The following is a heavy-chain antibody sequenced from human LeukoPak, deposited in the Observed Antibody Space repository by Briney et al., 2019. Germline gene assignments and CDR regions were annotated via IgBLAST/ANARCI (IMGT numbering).Heavy chain of an antibody. CDR2: IYYSGST. Sequence: PSETLSLTRTVSGGSISSSSYYWGWIRQPPGKGLEWIGSIYYSGSTYYNPSLKSRVTISVDTSKNQFSLKLSSVTAADTAVYYCARDHRGGSSWYEFDPWGQGTLVTVSS. J-gene: IGHJ5*02. D-gene: IGHD6-13*01. CDR3: ARDHRGGSSWYEFDP. V-gene: IGHV4-39*07. CDR1: GGSISSSSYY.